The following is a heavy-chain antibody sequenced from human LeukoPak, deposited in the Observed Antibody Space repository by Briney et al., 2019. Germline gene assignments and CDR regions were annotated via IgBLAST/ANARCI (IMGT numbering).Heavy chain of an antibody. Sequence: GGSLRLSCAASGFTVSSNYMSWVRQAPGKGLEWVSVIYSGGSTYYADSVKGRFTISRDNSKNTLYLQMNSLRAEDTAVYYCAREEQWLVPRGSWFDPWGQGTLVTVSS. D-gene: IGHD6-19*01. V-gene: IGHV3-53*01. CDR3: AREEQWLVPRGSWFDP. CDR1: GFTVSSNY. J-gene: IGHJ5*02. CDR2: IYSGGST.